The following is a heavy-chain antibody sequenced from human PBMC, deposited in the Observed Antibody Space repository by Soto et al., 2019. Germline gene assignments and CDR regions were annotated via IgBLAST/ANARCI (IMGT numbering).Heavy chain of an antibody. CDR1: GFSLSSKGMR. CDR3: ARSPGGFTVATYFFDY. CDR2: IDWDDDK. D-gene: IGHD4-17*01. V-gene: IGHV2-70*04. J-gene: IGHJ4*02. Sequence: SGPTLVNPTQTLTLTCTFSGFSLSSKGMRVSWIRQPPGKALEWLARIDWDDDKFYSPSLRTRLTISKDTSKNQVVLTMTNVDPKDTATYYCARSPGGFTVATYFFDYCGPGTLVTVSS.